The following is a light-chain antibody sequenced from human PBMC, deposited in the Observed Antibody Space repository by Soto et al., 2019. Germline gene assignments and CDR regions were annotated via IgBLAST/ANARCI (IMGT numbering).Light chain of an antibody. V-gene: IGKV3-20*01. CDR1: QSVRNSY. Sequence: EIVLTQSPGTLSMSPGERATLSCRASQSVRNSYVAWYQQKPGQAPRVLIYAASSRATGIPDRFSGSGSGTDFTLTISRLEPEDFAVYYCQQYSSSPRTFGGGTRVEIK. CDR2: AAS. J-gene: IGKJ4*01. CDR3: QQYSSSPRT.